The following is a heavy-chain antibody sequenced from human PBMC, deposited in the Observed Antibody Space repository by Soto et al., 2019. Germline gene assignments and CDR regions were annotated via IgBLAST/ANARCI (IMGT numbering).Heavy chain of an antibody. CDR1: GFTFSSYD. J-gene: IGHJ3*02. CDR3: AKAYSGPFDI. D-gene: IGHD1-26*01. CDR2: ISYDGSKK. Sequence: PGGSLRLSCAASGFTFSSYDIHWVRQAPGKGLEWVAVISYDGSKKYYADSVKGQFTTSRDNSKNTLYLQMNSLRAEDTAVYYCAKAYSGPFDIWGQGTMVTVSS. V-gene: IGHV3-30*18.